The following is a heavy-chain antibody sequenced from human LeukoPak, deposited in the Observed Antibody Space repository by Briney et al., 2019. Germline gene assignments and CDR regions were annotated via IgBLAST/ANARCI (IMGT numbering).Heavy chain of an antibody. CDR1: GFTVSSNY. CDR3: ARQVAGPYYFDS. J-gene: IGHJ4*02. Sequence: GGSLRLSCAASGFTVSSNYMSWVRQAPGKGLDWVSVIYSGGITYYADSVKGRFTISRDNSKNTLYLQMNGLRAEDTAVYYCARQVAGPYYFDSWGQGTLVTVSS. CDR2: IYSGGIT. D-gene: IGHD6-19*01. V-gene: IGHV3-53*01.